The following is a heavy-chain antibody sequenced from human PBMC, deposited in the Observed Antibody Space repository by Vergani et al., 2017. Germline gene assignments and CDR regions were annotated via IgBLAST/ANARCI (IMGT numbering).Heavy chain of an antibody. D-gene: IGHD4-23*01. CDR3: ARDEGGLIQNYGGNSVGDY. CDR2: IIPIFGTA. CDR1: GGTFSSYA. V-gene: IGHV1-69*12. Sequence: QVQLVQSGAEVKKPGSSVKVSCKASGGTFSSYAISRVRQAPGQGLEWMGGIIPIFGTANYAQKFQGRVTITADESTSTAYMELSSLRSEDTAVYYCARDEGGLIQNYGGNSVGDYWGQGTLVTVSS. J-gene: IGHJ4*02.